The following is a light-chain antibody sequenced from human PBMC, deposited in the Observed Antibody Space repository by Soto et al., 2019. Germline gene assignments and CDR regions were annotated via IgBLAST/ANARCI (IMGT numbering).Light chain of an antibody. CDR2: GNS. CDR3: QSYDSSLSAVV. V-gene: IGLV1-40*01. CDR1: SSNIGAGYD. J-gene: IGLJ2*01. Sequence: QSVLTQPPSVSGAPGQRVTISCTGSSSNIGAGYDVHWYQQLPGTAPKLLIYGNSNRPSGVPDRFSGSKSVTSASLAITGLQAEDEADYYCQSYDSSLSAVVFGGVTKVTVL.